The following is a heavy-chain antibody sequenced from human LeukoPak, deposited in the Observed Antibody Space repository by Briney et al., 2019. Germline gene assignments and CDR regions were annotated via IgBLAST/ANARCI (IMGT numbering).Heavy chain of an antibody. V-gene: IGHV3-7*01. Sequence: GGSLRLSCAASGFTFSNYWMSWVRQAPGKGLEWVAIIKQDGSEQYYVDSVKGRFTISRDNAENSLYLQMNGLRAEDTAVYYCARDTSSIVGPRFDYWGKGTLVTVSS. J-gene: IGHJ4*02. CDR3: ARDTSSIVGPRFDY. CDR2: IKQDGSEQ. D-gene: IGHD1-26*01. CDR1: GFTFSNYW.